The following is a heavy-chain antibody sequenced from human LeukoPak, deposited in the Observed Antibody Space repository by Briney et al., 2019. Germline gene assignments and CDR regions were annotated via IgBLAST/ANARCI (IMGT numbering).Heavy chain of an antibody. V-gene: IGHV1-18*01. D-gene: IGHD2-8*01. CDR3: ARDSIVLMVYTMPSWFDP. CDR2: INPYNGNT. CDR1: GYTFTSYG. J-gene: IGHJ5*02. Sequence: ASVKVSYKASGYTFTSYGISWVRQAPGQGLEWMGWINPYNGNTNYAQKLQGRVTMTTDTSTSTAYMELSRLRSDDTAVYHCARDSIVLMVYTMPSWFDPWGERTLVTVSS.